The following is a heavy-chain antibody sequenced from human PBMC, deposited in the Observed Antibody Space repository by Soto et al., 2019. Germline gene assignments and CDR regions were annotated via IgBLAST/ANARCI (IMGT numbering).Heavy chain of an antibody. CDR2: ISWNSGSI. CDR1: GFTFDDYA. J-gene: IGHJ3*02. D-gene: IGHD3-3*01. CDR3: AKALGTLTLIGIDDAFDI. V-gene: IGHV3-9*01. Sequence: EVQLVESGGGLVQPGRSLRLSCAASGFTFDDYAMHWVRQAPGKGLEWVSGISWNSGSIGYADSVKGRFTISRDNAKNSLYLQMNSLRAEDTALYYCAKALGTLTLIGIDDAFDIWGQGTMVTVSS.